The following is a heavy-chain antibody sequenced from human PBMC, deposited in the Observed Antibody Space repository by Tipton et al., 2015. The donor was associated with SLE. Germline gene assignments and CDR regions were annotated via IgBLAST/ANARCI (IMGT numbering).Heavy chain of an antibody. V-gene: IGHV3-48*04. Sequence: SLRLSCSASGFNFSNYNMNWVRQAPGKGLEWVSYISSSTTAIYYADSVKGRFTISRDNAKNSLYLQMSSLRAEDTAVYYCARGRGRWNYELDYWGQGTLVTVSS. CDR1: GFNFSNYN. D-gene: IGHD1-7*01. J-gene: IGHJ4*02. CDR3: ARGRGRWNYELDY. CDR2: ISSSTTAI.